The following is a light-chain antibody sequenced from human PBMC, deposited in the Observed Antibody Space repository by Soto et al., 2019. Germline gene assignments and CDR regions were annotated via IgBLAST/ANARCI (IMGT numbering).Light chain of an antibody. Sequence: EVVLTQSPGTLSLSPGERATLSCTASQSVSSNSLAWYQQKPGQAPRLLIYGASSRATGIPDRFSGSGSGTGFTLTIIRLEPEDFAVYYCQQYGSSPRTFGQGTKVEIK. V-gene: IGKV3-20*01. J-gene: IGKJ2*01. CDR1: QSVSSNS. CDR3: QQYGSSPRT. CDR2: GAS.